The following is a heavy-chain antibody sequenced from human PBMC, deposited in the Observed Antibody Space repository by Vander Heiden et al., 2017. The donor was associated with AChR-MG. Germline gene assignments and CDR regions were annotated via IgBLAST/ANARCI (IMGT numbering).Heavy chain of an antibody. J-gene: IGHJ6*03. CDR2: ISYSGSN. D-gene: IGHD2-2*01. V-gene: IGHV4-39*01. Sequence: QLQLQESGPGLVKPSETLSLTCTVSGGSISSSSYYWGWIRQPPGKGLEWIGSISYSGSNYYNPSIKRRVTIAVDTSKSQFSLKRSSVTAAETAVYYCARTLCSNIIGYPEGYYYMDVWCKVPTVTISS. CDR3: ARTLCSNIIGYPEGYYYMDV. CDR1: GGSISSSSYY.